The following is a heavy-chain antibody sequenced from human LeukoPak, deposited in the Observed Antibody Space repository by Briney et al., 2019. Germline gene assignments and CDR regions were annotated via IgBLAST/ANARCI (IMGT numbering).Heavy chain of an antibody. D-gene: IGHD7-27*01. CDR3: AKDPLNWGTIYFDY. CDR2: ISGGGDST. CDR1: GFTSSNYA. J-gene: IGHJ4*02. Sequence: GGSLRLSCAASGFTSSNYAMSWVRQAPGKGLEWVSSISGGGDSTNYAESVKGRFTISRDNSKNTLFLQMNSQTAEDTAIYYCAKDPLNWGTIYFDYWGQGTLVTVSS. V-gene: IGHV3-23*01.